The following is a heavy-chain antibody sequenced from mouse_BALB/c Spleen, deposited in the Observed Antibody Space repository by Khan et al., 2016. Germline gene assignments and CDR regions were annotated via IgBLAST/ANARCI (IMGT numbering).Heavy chain of an antibody. CDR1: GYTFTSYY. J-gene: IGHJ2*01. D-gene: IGHD1-1*01. CDR3: TRGREILYYFDY. CDR2: INPSNGGT. V-gene: IGHV1S81*02. Sequence: QVQLQQSGAELVKPGASVKLSCKASGYTFTSYYMYWVKQRPGQGLEWIGEINPSNGGTNFNEKLKSKATLTVDKSSSTAYMQLSSLTSEDSAVYYCTRGREILYYFDYWGQGTTLAVSS.